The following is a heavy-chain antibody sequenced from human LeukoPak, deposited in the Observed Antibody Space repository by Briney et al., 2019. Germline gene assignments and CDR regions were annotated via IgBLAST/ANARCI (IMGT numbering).Heavy chain of an antibody. Sequence: GGSLRLSCAASGFTFRIYGMHWVRQAPGMGLEWVTFISDDGSKKYYSDSVKGRFTISRDNSKNTLYLQMTSLRPEDTAVYYCARDRGRYYMDVWGKGTTVTISS. CDR2: ISDDGSKK. V-gene: IGHV3-30*03. J-gene: IGHJ6*03. CDR3: ARDRGRYYMDV. CDR1: GFTFRIYG. D-gene: IGHD6-25*01.